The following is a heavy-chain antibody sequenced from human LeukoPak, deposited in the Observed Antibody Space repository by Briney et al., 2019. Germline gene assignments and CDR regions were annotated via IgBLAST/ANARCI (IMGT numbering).Heavy chain of an antibody. CDR3: AKRDPSVTAPLDY. V-gene: IGHV3-23*01. J-gene: IGHJ4*02. Sequence: PGGSLRLSCSASGFPFSSYAVHWVRQAPGKGLEWVSAISGSGGSTYYADSVKGRFTISRDNSKNTLYLQMNSLRAEDTAVYYCAKRDPSVTAPLDYWGQGTLVTVSS. CDR2: ISGSGGST. CDR1: GFPFSSYA.